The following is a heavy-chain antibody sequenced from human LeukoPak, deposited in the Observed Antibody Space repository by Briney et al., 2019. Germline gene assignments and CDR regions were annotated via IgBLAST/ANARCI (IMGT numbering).Heavy chain of an antibody. CDR2: IYYSGST. J-gene: IGHJ5*02. CDR1: GGSISSSSYY. Sequence: SETLSLTCTVSGGSISSSSYYWGWIRQPPGKGLEWIGSIYYSGSTNYNPSLKSRVTISVDTSKNQFSLKLSSVTAADTAVYYCARSSILRYFDWLNWFDPWGQGTLVTVSS. D-gene: IGHD3-9*01. V-gene: IGHV4-39*07. CDR3: ARSSILRYFDWLNWFDP.